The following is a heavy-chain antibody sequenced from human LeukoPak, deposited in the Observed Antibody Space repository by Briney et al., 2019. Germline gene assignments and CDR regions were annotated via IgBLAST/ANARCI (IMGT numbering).Heavy chain of an antibody. CDR1: GGSISSGSYY. J-gene: IGHJ4*02. Sequence: SQTLSLTCTVSGGSISSGSYYWSWIRQPAGKGLEWIGRIYTSGSTNHNPSLKSRVTISVDTSKNQFSLKLSSVTAADTAVYYCARGLWFGELSDPPDYWGQGTLVTVSS. V-gene: IGHV4-61*02. D-gene: IGHD3-10*01. CDR2: IYTSGST. CDR3: ARGLWFGELSDPPDY.